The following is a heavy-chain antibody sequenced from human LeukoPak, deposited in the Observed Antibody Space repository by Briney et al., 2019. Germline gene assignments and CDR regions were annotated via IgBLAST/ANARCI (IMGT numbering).Heavy chain of an antibody. CDR1: GFTFSSYN. CDR3: TRRATMVRGVPPYMDV. CDR2: ITSSSSYI. D-gene: IGHD3-10*01. Sequence: GGSLRLSCAASGFTFSSYNMNWVRQAPGKGLEWVSSITSSSSYIYYADSVRGRFTISRDNSKNTLYLQMNSLRAEDTAVYYCTRRATMVRGVPPYMDVWGKGTTVTVSS. V-gene: IGHV3-21*04. J-gene: IGHJ6*03.